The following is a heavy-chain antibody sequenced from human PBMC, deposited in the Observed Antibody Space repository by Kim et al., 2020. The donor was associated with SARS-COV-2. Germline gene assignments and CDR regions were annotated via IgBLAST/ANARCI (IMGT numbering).Heavy chain of an antibody. Sequence: TYYADSVKGRFTISRDNSKNTLYLQMNSLRAEDTAVYYCAKKVPGGGIDYWGQGALVTVSS. J-gene: IGHJ4*02. CDR3: AKKVPGGGIDY. D-gene: IGHD2-15*01. CDR2: T. V-gene: IGHV3-23*01.